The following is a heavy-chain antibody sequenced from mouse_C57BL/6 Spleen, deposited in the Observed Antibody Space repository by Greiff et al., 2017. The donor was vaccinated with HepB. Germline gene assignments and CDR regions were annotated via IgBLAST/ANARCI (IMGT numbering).Heavy chain of an antibody. CDR3: TRLYSNYVDY. CDR1: GYTFTDYE. J-gene: IGHJ2*01. Sequence: VKLQESGAELVRPGASVTLSCKASGYTFTDYEMHWVKQTPVHGLEWIGAIDPETGGTAYNQKFKGKAILTADKSSSTAYMELRSLTSEDSAVYYCTRLYSNYVDYWGQGTTLTVSS. D-gene: IGHD2-5*01. CDR2: IDPETGGT. V-gene: IGHV1-15*01.